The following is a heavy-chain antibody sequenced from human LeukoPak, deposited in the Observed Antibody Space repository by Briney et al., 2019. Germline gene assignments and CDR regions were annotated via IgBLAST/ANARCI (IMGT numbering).Heavy chain of an antibody. J-gene: IGHJ4*02. CDR1: GFTFSNAW. CDR2: IKRKIDGGTT. D-gene: IGHD5-18*01. CDR3: ITDSANLFLGYETEDD. Sequence: GGSLRLSCAASGFTFSNAWMSWVRQAPGKGLEWVGRIKRKIDGGTTDYAAPVKGRFTISRDDAENTVYLQMNSLKNEDTAVYYCITDSANLFLGYETEDDWGQGTLVTVSS. V-gene: IGHV3-15*01.